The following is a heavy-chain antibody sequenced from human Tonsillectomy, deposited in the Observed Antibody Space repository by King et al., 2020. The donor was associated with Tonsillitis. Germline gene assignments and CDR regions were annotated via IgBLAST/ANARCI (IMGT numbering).Heavy chain of an antibody. J-gene: IGHJ4*02. CDR1: GFTFSSYA. V-gene: IGHV3-30*01. Sequence: VQLVESGGGVVQPGRSLRLSCAASGFTFSSYAMHWVRQAPGKGLEWVAVISYDGSNKYYADSVKGRFTISRDNSKNTLFLRMNSLRAEDTAVYYCAREDYYHNSGYLDYWGQGTLVTVSS. CDR3: AREDYYHNSGYLDY. D-gene: IGHD3-22*01. CDR2: ISYDGSNK.